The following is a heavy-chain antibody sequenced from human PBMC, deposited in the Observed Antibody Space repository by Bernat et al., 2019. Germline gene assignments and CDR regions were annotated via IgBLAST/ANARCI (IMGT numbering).Heavy chain of an antibody. V-gene: IGHV3-23*04. CDR1: GFTFSSYA. J-gene: IGHJ4*02. D-gene: IGHD5-12*01. Sequence: VQLVESGGGLVQPGGPLRLSCAASGFTFSSYAMTWVRQAPGKGLEWVSGISGSGGSTYYADSVKGRFTISRDNSKNTLYLQMNSLRAEDTAIYYCARGPIITLATGVPDYWGQGTLVTVSS. CDR3: ARGPIITLATGVPDY. CDR2: ISGSGGST.